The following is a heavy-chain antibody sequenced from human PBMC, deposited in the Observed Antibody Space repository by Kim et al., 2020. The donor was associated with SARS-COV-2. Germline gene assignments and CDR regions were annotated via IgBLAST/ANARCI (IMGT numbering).Heavy chain of an antibody. CDR3: AKDQGDHGTERLDN. V-gene: IGHV3-33*03. CDR2: IRSGGATT. Sequence: GGSLRLSCAASGFTFSNYAINWVRQAPGKGLEWVAHIRSGGATTYYADSVKGRFTISRDNSKNTLYLQMNSLRAEDTAVYYCAKDQGDHGTERLDNWGQGTLVTVSS. J-gene: IGHJ4*01. D-gene: IGHD1-1*01. CDR1: GFTFSNYA.